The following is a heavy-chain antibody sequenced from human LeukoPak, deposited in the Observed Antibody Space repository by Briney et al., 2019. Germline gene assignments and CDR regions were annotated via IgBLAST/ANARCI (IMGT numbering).Heavy chain of an antibody. J-gene: IGHJ3*02. Sequence: SETLSLTCAVYGGSFSGYYWSWIRQPPGKGLEWIGEINHSGSTNYNPSLKSRVTISVDTSKNQFSLKLSSVTAADTAVYYCARLMTTVTTGDAFDIWGQGTMVTVSS. CDR1: GGSFSGYY. CDR2: INHSGST. CDR3: ARLMTTVTTGDAFDI. V-gene: IGHV4-34*01. D-gene: IGHD4-17*01.